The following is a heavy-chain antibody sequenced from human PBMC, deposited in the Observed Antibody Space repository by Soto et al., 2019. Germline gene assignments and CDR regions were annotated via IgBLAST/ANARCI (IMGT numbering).Heavy chain of an antibody. J-gene: IGHJ4*02. CDR2: ISAHNGNT. CDR1: GYTFTSYG. D-gene: IGHD1-1*01. Sequence: QVHLVQSGAEVKKPGASVKVSFKASGYTFTSYGLTWVRQAPGQGLEWMGWISAHNGNTDYAQKLQGRVIVTRDTSTSTADMELRSLISDDSAVYYCARGRYGDYWGQGALVTVSS. V-gene: IGHV1-18*01. CDR3: ARGRYGDY.